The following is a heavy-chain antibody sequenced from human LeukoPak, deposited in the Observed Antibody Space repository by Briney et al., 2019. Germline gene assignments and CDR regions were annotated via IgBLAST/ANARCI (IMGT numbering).Heavy chain of an antibody. CDR3: ARERSGYSLFDY. J-gene: IGHJ4*02. CDR2: IYHSGST. Sequence: SETLSLTCTVSGDSISSAYYWGWIRQPPGKGLEWIGSIYHSGSTYYNPSLKSRVTISVDTSKNQFSLKLNSLTAADTAVYYCARERSGYSLFDYWGQGTLVTVSS. V-gene: IGHV4-38-2*02. CDR1: GDSISSAYY. D-gene: IGHD3-22*01.